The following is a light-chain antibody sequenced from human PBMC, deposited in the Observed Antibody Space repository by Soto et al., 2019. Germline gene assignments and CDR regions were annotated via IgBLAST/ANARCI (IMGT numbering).Light chain of an antibody. CDR1: QSVSSNY. J-gene: IGKJ2*01. CDR3: HQFGISPFT. V-gene: IGKV3-20*01. Sequence: EIILTQSPGTLSLSPGERATLSCRASQSVSSNYLGWYQQKPGQAPRLLIYGTSSRATGIPDRFSGSGSGTDFTLTISRLEPEDFAVYYCHQFGISPFTFGQGTKLEIK. CDR2: GTS.